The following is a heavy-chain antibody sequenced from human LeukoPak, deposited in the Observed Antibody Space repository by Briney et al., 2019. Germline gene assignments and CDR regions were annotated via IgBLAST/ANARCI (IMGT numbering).Heavy chain of an antibody. J-gene: IGHJ4*02. V-gene: IGHV3-11*06. CDR3: VRAQMATIKEPFDS. D-gene: IGHD5-24*01. Sequence: SVKGRFTISRDNARNSLFLQMNSLRAEDKAVYYCVRAQMATIKEPFDSWGQGTLVTVSS.